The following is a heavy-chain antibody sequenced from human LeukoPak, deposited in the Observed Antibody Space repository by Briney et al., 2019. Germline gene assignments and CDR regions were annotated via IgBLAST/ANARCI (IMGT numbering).Heavy chain of an antibody. J-gene: IGHJ5*02. V-gene: IGHV5-51*01. D-gene: IGHD3-10*01. Sequence: GESLKISCKASGYSLTNYWIAWVRQMPGKGLEWMGIIYPRDSDTKYSPSFEGQVTISADKSINTAYLQWSSLKAPDTAMYYCARLHLSGRYCESWGQGTLVTVSS. CDR3: ARLHLSGRYCES. CDR2: IYPRDSDT. CDR1: GYSLTNYW.